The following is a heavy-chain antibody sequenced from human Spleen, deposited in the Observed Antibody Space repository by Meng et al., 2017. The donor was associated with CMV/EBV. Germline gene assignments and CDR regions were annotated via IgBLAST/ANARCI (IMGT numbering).Heavy chain of an antibody. Sequence: LSLTCAVYGGSFSGYYWSWIRQPPGKGLEWVSGITWHSDNIAYADSVMGRFTISRDNAKDSLYLQMNSLRAEDTALYYCAKESYDSSGNYSGYWGQGTLVTVSS. CDR2: ITWHSDNI. CDR3: AKESYDSSGNYSGY. J-gene: IGHJ4*02. CDR1: GGSFSGYY. D-gene: IGHD3-22*01. V-gene: IGHV3-9*01.